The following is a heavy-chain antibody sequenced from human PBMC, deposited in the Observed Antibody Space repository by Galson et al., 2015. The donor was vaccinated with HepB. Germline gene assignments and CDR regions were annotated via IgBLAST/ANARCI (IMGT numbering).Heavy chain of an antibody. CDR1: GFTFSSYS. Sequence: SLRLSCAASGFTFSSYSMNWVRQAPGKGLEWVSYISSSSSTIYYADSVKGRFTISRDSAKNSLYLQMNSLRAEDTAVYYCARGPQNYYFDYWGQGTLVTVSS. V-gene: IGHV3-48*04. J-gene: IGHJ4*02. CDR3: ARGPQNYYFDY. CDR2: ISSSSSTI.